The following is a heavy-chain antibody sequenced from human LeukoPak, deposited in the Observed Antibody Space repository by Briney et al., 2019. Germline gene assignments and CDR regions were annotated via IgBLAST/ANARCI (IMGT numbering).Heavy chain of an antibody. CDR3: ARDKGELLVDY. CDR1: GFTFSSYS. CDR2: ISSSSVI. Sequence: PGGSLRLSCAASGFTFSSYSMNWVRQAPGKGLEWVAYISSSSVIYYADSVKGRFTISRDNTKNSLYLQMSSLRVEDTAVYYCARDKGELLVDYWGQGTLVTVSS. D-gene: IGHD1-26*01. V-gene: IGHV3-48*04. J-gene: IGHJ4*02.